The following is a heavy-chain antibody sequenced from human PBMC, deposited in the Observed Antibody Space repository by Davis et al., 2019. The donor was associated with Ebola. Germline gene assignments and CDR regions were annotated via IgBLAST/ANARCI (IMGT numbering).Heavy chain of an antibody. CDR3: AIGGGKLGV. V-gene: IGHV3-30-3*01. Sequence: PGGSLRPSCAASGLTFSSYAMHWVRQAPGKGLEWVAVISYDGSNKYYADSVKGRFTISRDNSKNTLYLQMNSLRAEDTAVYYCAIGGGKLGVWGKGTTVTVSS. D-gene: IGHD4-23*01. CDR1: GLTFSSYA. J-gene: IGHJ6*04. CDR2: ISYDGSNK.